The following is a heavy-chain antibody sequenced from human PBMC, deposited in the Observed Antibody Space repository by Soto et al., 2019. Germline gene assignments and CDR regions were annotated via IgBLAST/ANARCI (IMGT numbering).Heavy chain of an antibody. CDR2: IYTSGST. Sequence: SETLSLTCTVSGGSISSYYWSWIRQPAGKGLEWIGRIYTSGSTNYNPSLKSRVTMSVDTSKNQFSLKLSSVTAADTAVYYCARDCRYSAYNWFDPWGQGTLVTVSS. D-gene: IGHD1-1*01. V-gene: IGHV4-4*07. CDR3: ARDCRYSAYNWFDP. CDR1: GGSISSYY. J-gene: IGHJ5*02.